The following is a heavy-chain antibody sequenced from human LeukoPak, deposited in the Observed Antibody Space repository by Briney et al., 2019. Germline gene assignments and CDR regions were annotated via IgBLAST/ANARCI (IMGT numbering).Heavy chain of an antibody. D-gene: IGHD3-16*01. Sequence: GGSLRLSCAASGFTFDDYGMSWVRQAPGKGLEWVSGINWNGGSTGYADSVKGRFTISRDNSKNTLYLQMNSLRAEDTAVYYCAKDWGSGDSFVNWFDPWGQGTLVTVSS. V-gene: IGHV3-20*04. CDR2: INWNGGST. CDR1: GFTFDDYG. J-gene: IGHJ5*02. CDR3: AKDWGSGDSFVNWFDP.